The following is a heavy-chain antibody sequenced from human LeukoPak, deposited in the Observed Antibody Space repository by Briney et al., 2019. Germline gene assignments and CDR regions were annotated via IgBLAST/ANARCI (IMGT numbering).Heavy chain of an antibody. CDR3: ARYESSASFDP. D-gene: IGHD3-22*01. Sequence: SKTLSLTCTVSGGFISSFYWSWIRQPPGQGLEWIGYIYTSGSTNYNPSLKSRVTISVDTSKTQFSLKLSSVTAADTAVYYCARYESSASFDPWGQGTLVTVSS. V-gene: IGHV4-4*09. J-gene: IGHJ5*02. CDR1: GGFISSFY. CDR2: IYTSGST.